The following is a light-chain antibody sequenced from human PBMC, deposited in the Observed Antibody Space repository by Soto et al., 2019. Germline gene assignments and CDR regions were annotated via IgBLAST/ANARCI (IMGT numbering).Light chain of an antibody. J-gene: IGKJ1*01. CDR3: QHYNSYAEA. V-gene: IGKV1-5*03. CDR1: QTISSW. CDR2: KAS. Sequence: DIQMTQSPSTLSGSVGDRVTITCRASQTISSWLAWYQQKPGKAPKLLIYKASTLKSGVPSRFSGSGSGTEFTLTISSLQPDDFATYYSQHYNSYAEAFGQGTQVELK.